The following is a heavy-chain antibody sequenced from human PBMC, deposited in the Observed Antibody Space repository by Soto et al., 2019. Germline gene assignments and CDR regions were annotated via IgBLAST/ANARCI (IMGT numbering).Heavy chain of an antibody. CDR1: GFTFSSYA. V-gene: IGHV3-23*01. D-gene: IGHD3-22*01. CDR2: ITGGGGST. Sequence: GGSLRLSCTASGFTFSSYAMSWVRQAPGKGLEWVSSITGGGGSTYYADSVKGHVTISVTKSITTVFLQWSSLRASDTAMYYCARQIYDSDTGPNFQYYFDSWGQGTPVTVSS. CDR3: ARQIYDSDTGPNFQYYFDS. J-gene: IGHJ4*02.